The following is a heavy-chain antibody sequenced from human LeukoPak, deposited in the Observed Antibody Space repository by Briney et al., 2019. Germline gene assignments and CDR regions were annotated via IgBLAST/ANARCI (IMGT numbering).Heavy chain of an antibody. CDR2: ITTSDST. D-gene: IGHD4-17*01. J-gene: IGHJ4*02. V-gene: IGHV3-23*01. CDR3: AKPSGDYDYFDY. CDR1: GFTFSSYA. Sequence: PGVSLRLSCAASGFTFSSYAMDWIRQTPGKGLEWVSGITTSDSTYYADSVKGRFTISRDNSKNTLFLQINSLTVEDTAVYYCAKPSGDYDYFDYWGQGALVTVSS.